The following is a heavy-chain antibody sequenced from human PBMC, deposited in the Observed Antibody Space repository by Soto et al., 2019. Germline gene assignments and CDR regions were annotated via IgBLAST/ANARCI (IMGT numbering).Heavy chain of an antibody. V-gene: IGHV1-69*02. J-gene: IGHJ5*02. CDR2: IIPILGIA. Sequence: GASVKVSCKASGYTFTXYSISWVRQAPGQGLEWMGRIIPILGIANYAQKFQGRVTITADKSTSTAYMELSSLRSEDTAVYYCASHGGRNWFDPWGQGTLVTVSS. CDR1: GYTFTXYS. CDR3: ASHGGRNWFDP.